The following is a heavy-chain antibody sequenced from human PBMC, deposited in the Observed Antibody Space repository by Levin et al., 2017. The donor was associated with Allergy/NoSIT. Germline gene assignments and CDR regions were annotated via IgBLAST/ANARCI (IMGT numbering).Heavy chain of an antibody. CDR3: ARDAYYDILTGYYMDDY. Sequence: GGSLRLSCAASGFTFSDYYMSWIRQAPGKGLERVSYISSSGSTIYYADSVKGRFTISRDNAKNSLYLQMNSLRAEDTAVYYCARDAYYDILTGYYMDDYWGQGTLVTVSS. D-gene: IGHD3-9*01. V-gene: IGHV3-11*01. CDR2: ISSSGSTI. CDR1: GFTFSDYY. J-gene: IGHJ4*02.